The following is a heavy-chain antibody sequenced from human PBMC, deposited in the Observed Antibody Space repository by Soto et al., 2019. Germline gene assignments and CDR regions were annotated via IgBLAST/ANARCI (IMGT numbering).Heavy chain of an antibody. CDR2: IGTAGDT. CDR1: GFTFSSYD. J-gene: IGHJ6*02. Sequence: SLRLSCAASGFTFSSYDMHWVRQATGKGLEWVSAIGTAGDTYYPGSVKGRFTISREDAKNSLYLQMNSLRAGDTAVYYCARAPRGYGGDLVYGMDVWGQGTTVTVSS. V-gene: IGHV3-13*01. D-gene: IGHD2-21*02. CDR3: ARAPRGYGGDLVYGMDV.